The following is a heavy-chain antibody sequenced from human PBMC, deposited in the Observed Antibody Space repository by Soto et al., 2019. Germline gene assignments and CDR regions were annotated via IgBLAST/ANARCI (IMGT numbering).Heavy chain of an antibody. V-gene: IGHV4-34*01. CDR2: INHSGST. Sequence: QVQLQQWGAGLLKPSETLSLTCAVYGGSFSGYYWSWIRQPPGRGLEWIGEINHSGSTNYNPSLKSRVTMSVDTSKNQFSLKLSSVTAADTAVYFCARAVGGYDFLSASYYYYYYMDVWGKGTTVTVSS. D-gene: IGHD3-3*01. CDR3: ARAVGGYDFLSASYYYYYYMDV. J-gene: IGHJ6*03. CDR1: GGSFSGYY.